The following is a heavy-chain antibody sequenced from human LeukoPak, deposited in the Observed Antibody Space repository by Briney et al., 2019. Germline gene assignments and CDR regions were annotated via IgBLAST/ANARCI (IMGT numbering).Heavy chain of an antibody. Sequence: SETLSLTCTVSGGSISSYYWSWIRQPPGKGLEWIGYIYYSGSTNYNPSLKRGVTISVDPSKNQFSLKLSSVTAADTAVYYCASYGIAAAAPTHNWFDHWGQGTRVTVSS. J-gene: IGHJ5*02. CDR1: GGSISSYY. CDR3: ASYGIAAAAPTHNWFDH. CDR2: IYYSGST. D-gene: IGHD6-13*01. V-gene: IGHV4-59*01.